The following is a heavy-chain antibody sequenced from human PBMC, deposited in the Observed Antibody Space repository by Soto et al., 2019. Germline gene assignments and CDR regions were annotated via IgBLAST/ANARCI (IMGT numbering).Heavy chain of an antibody. D-gene: IGHD3-3*01. CDR3: AKVPDSDFWNWAFDI. CDR2: ISYDGSNK. Sequence: QVQLVESGGGVVQPGRSLRLSCAASGFTFSSYGMHWVRQAPGKGLEWVAVISYDGSNKYYADSVKGRFTISRDKSKNTMYMQMNSLRAKDTDVYYCAKVPDSDFWNWAFDIWGQGTMVTVSS. J-gene: IGHJ3*02. CDR1: GFTFSSYG. V-gene: IGHV3-30*18.